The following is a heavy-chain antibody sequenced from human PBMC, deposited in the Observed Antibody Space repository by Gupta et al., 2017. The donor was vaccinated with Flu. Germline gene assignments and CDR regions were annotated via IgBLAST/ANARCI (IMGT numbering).Heavy chain of an antibody. J-gene: IGHJ5*02. D-gene: IGHD1-1*01. CDR2: ISYDGSSK. V-gene: IGHV3-30*03. CDR1: SNYG. Sequence: SNYGMHWVRQAPGKGLEWVAVISYDGSSKYYADSVRGRRTISRDNSENTLYLQINSLRTEDTAVYYCAGDDVHDGAPIDPWGQGTRVTGAS. CDR3: AGDDVHDGAPIDP.